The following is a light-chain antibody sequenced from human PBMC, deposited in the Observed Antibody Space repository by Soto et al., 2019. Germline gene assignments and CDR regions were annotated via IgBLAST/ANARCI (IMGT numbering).Light chain of an antibody. CDR3: CSYTTSNTRQIV. Sequence: QXALTQPASVXGSPGQSITIFCTGTSSDVGGYNYVSWYQQHPGKAPKYMIYDVSNRPSGVSNRFSGSKSGNTASLTISGLQAEDEADYYCCSYTTSNTRQIVFGTGTKVTV. CDR2: DVS. J-gene: IGLJ1*01. V-gene: IGLV2-14*01. CDR1: SSDVGGYNY.